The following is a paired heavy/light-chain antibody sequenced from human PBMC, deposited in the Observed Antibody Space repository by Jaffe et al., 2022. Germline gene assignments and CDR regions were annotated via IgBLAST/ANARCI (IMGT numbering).Heavy chain of an antibody. CDR2: IDRDGSVK. J-gene: IGHJ4*02. CDR1: GFTFSASW. Sequence: EVQLVESGGGLVQPGGSLRLSCVVSGFTFSASWMSWVRHAPGKGLEWVANIDRDGSVKYYVDSVKGRFTISKDNAKNSLYLQMDSLRAEDTAVYYCARGSFFRAAPSTHNWGQGTLVTVSS. CDR3: ARGSFFRAAPSTHN. D-gene: IGHD1-26*01. V-gene: IGHV3-7*05.
Light chain of an antibody. CDR1: QSLLQSDGKTY. Sequence: DIVMTQTPLSLSVTPGQPASMSCKSSQSLLQSDGKTYLYWYLQKPGQSPQLLIYEVSNRFSGVPDRFSGSGSGTDFTLKISRVEAEDVGVYYCMHSLQLPPTFGQGTKLEI. V-gene: IGKV2D-29*02. CDR2: EVS. CDR3: MHSLQLPPT. J-gene: IGKJ2*01.